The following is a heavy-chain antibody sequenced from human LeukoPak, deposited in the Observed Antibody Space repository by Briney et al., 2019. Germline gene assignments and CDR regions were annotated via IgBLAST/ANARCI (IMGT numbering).Heavy chain of an antibody. CDR3: TRDGSGWSNY. J-gene: IGHJ4*02. CDR2: IKQGGSEK. CDR1: GFTLSSYW. D-gene: IGHD6-19*01. Sequence: GGSLRLSCIASGFTLSSYWMGWVRQAPGKGLEWVANIKQGGSEKFYVDSVKGRFTISRDNAKNSLYLQMNSLRVEDTAAYYCTRDGSGWSNYWGQGTPVTASS. V-gene: IGHV3-7*01.